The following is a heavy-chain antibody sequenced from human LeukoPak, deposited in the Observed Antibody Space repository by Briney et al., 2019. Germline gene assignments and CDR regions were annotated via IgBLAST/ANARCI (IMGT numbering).Heavy chain of an antibody. Sequence: SSETLSLTCTVSGGSISSSSYYWGWIRQPPGKGLEWIGSIYYSGSTYYSPSLKSRVTISVDTSKNQFSLKLSSVTAADTAVYYCARHVLSGSYLFDYWGQGTLVTVSS. J-gene: IGHJ4*02. CDR2: IYYSGST. CDR1: GGSISSSSYY. D-gene: IGHD1-26*01. CDR3: ARHVLSGSYLFDY. V-gene: IGHV4-39*01.